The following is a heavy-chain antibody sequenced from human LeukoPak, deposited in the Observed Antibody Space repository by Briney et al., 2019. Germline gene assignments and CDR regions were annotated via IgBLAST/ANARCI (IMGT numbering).Heavy chain of an antibody. CDR3: VGNQDFWSGYHAFEY. CDR1: GLVFSSYT. V-gene: IGHV3-21*01. Sequence: PGGSLRLSCAASGLVFSSYTMGWVRYAPGKGLEWVSSSTPATDSTNYADSVQGRFTISRDNAKKTAYLQMNSLRVEDTAIYFCVGNQDFWSGYHAFEYWGQGILVTVSS. J-gene: IGHJ4*02. CDR2: STPATDST. D-gene: IGHD3-3*01.